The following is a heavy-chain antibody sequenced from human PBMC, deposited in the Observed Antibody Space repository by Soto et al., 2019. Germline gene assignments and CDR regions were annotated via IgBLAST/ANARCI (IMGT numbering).Heavy chain of an antibody. V-gene: IGHV4-59*01. D-gene: IGHD6-13*01. CDR1: GGSISSNY. J-gene: IGHJ5*02. Sequence: SETLSLTCTVSGGSISSNYWSWIRQPPGKGLEWIGNIHYSGSTNYNTSLKSRVTISVDTSKNQFSLKLSPVTAADAAVYYCARRSIAAAGWWFDPWGQGTLVTVSS. CDR2: IHYSGST. CDR3: ARRSIAAAGWWFDP.